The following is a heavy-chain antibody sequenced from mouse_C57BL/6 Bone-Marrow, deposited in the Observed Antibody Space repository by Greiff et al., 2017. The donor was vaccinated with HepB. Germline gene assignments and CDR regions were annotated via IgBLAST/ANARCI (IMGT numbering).Heavy chain of an antibody. D-gene: IGHD1-1*01. CDR1: EYEFPSHD. Sequence: DVMLVESGGGLVQPGESLKLSCESNEYEFPSHDMSWVRKTPEKRLELVAAINSDGGSTYYPDTMERRFIISRDNTKKTLYLQMSSLRSEDTSLYYCARHGSYGSNWYFDVWGTGTTVTVSS. V-gene: IGHV5-2*01. J-gene: IGHJ1*03. CDR2: INSDGGST. CDR3: ARHGSYGSNWYFDV.